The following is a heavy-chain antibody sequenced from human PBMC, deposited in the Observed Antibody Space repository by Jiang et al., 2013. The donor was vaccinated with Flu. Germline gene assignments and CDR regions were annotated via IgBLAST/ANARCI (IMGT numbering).Heavy chain of an antibody. V-gene: IGHV2-70*11. CDR3: ARDGLAAAGTSYGMDV. CDR1: GFSLSTSGMC. J-gene: IGHJ6*02. D-gene: IGHD6-13*01. Sequence: KPTQTLTLTCTFSGFSLSTSGMCVSWIRQPPGKALEWLARIDWDDDKYYSTSLKTRLTISKDTSKNQVVLTMTNMDPVDTATYYCARDGLAAAGTSYGMDVWGQGTTVTVSS. CDR2: IDWDDDK.